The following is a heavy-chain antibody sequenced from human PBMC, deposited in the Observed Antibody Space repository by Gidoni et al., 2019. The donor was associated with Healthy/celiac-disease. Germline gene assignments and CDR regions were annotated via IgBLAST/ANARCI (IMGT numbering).Heavy chain of an antibody. D-gene: IGHD6-19*01. V-gene: IGHV1-2*02. J-gene: IGHJ6*02. Sequence: QGQLVEAWAEGKNAGASVKGPLQDSGYTFTRHYMHWVRQAPGQGLEWMGWINPNSGGTNYAQKFQGRVTMTRDTSISTAYMELSRLRSDDTAVYYCARALGEQWLAYYYYYGMDVWGQGTTVTVSS. CDR1: GYTFTRHY. CDR2: INPNSGGT. CDR3: ARALGEQWLAYYYYYGMDV.